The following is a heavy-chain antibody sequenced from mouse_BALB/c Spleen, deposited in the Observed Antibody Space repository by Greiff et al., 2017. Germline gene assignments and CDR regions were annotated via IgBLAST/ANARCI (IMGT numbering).Heavy chain of an antibody. V-gene: IGHV14-4*02. CDR3: NGWSDLFDY. CDR1: GFNIKDYY. D-gene: IGHD2-3*01. J-gene: IGHJ2*01. Sequence: EVQLQQSGAELVRSGASVKLSCTASGFNIKDYYMHWVKQRPEQGLEWIGWIDPENGDTEYAPKFQGKATMTADTSSNTAYLQLSSLTSEDTAVYYCNGWSDLFDYWGQGTTLTVSS. CDR2: IDPENGDT.